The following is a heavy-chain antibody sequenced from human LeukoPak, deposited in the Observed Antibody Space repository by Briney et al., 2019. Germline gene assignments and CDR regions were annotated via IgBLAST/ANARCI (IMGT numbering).Heavy chain of an antibody. CDR2: IHHSGSS. Sequence: SQTLSLTCTVSADSLSSCGQCWAWIRQLPGKGLESIGFIHHSGSSRHNPSLEDRVAISVDASRKQFALRLSSVTAADTAIYYCARGGNRFGGFYFDYWGQGIQVIVSS. CDR3: ARGGNRFGGFYFDY. D-gene: IGHD3-10*01. J-gene: IGHJ4*02. V-gene: IGHV4-31*03. CDR1: ADSLSSCGQC.